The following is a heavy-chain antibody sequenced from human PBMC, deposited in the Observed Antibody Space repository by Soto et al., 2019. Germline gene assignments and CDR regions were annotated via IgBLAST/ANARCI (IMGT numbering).Heavy chain of an antibody. J-gene: IGHJ6*02. D-gene: IGHD2-15*01. CDR2: INYSGTT. V-gene: IGHV4-59*11. CDR3: ARPAYCSGGSCHYGMDV. CDR1: GGSISSLY. Sequence: PSETLSLTCTVSGGSISSLYWSWLRQSPGKGLEWIGDINYSGTTNYNPSLKSRVTISVDTSKNQFSLKLSSVTAADTAVYYCARPAYCSGGSCHYGMDVWGQGTTVTVSS.